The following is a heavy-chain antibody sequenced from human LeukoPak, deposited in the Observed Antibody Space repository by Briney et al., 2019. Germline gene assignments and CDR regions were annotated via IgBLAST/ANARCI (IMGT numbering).Heavy chain of an antibody. D-gene: IGHD2-15*01. CDR1: GFTFKSYG. CDR2: ISSSSRTI. J-gene: IGHJ4*02. Sequence: GGSLRLSCAVSGFTFKSYGMNWVRQAPGKGREWVSYISSSSRTIYYADSVKGRFTISRDNAKNSLYLQATSLRAAGTAVYYCARDGGYCSGGSCYVLFEYWGQGTLVTVSS. CDR3: ARDGGYCSGGSCYVLFEY. V-gene: IGHV3-48*01.